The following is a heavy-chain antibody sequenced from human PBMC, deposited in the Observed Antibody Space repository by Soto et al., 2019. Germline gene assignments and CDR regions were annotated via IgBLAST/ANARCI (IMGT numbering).Heavy chain of an antibody. CDR2: INPNSGGT. D-gene: IGHD1-26*01. CDR1: GYTFTGYY. V-gene: IGHV1-2*04. CDR3: ARDEGGSYTGDYYYGMDV. Sequence: ASVKVSCKASGYTFTGYYMHWVRQAPGQGLEWMGWINPNSGGTNYAQKFQGWVTMTRDTSISTAYMELSRLRSDDTAVYYCARDEGGSYTGDYYYGMDVWGQGTTVTVSS. J-gene: IGHJ6*02.